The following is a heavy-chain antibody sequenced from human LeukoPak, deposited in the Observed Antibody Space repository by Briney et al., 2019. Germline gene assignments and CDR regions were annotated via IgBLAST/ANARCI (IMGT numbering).Heavy chain of an antibody. V-gene: IGHV3-21*01. D-gene: IGHD4-17*01. CDR1: GFIFSSYS. Sequence: GGSLRLSCAASGFIFSSYSMNWVRRAPGKGLEWVSSISSSSSYIYYADSVKGRFTISRDNAKNSLYLQTNSLRAEDTAVYYRARDRVTTDYYYGMDVWGQGTTVTVSS. CDR2: ISSSSSYI. CDR3: ARDRVTTDYYYGMDV. J-gene: IGHJ6*02.